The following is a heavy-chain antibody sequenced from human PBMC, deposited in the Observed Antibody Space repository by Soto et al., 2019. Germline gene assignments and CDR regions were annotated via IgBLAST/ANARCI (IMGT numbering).Heavy chain of an antibody. CDR3: AREGALKPFSS. V-gene: IGHV3-21*01. Sequence: PGGSLRLSCAASGFTFGTYWMSWVRQAPGKGPEWVSHISGTSVYIHYADSVKGRFTISRDNAKNSVYLQMDSLRVEDTAVYYCAREGALKPFSSWGQGALVTVSS. CDR2: ISGTSVYI. J-gene: IGHJ5*02. CDR1: GFTFGTYW.